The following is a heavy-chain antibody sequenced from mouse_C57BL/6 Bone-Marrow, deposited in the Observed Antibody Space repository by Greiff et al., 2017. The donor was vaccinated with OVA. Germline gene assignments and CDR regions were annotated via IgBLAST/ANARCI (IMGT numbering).Heavy chain of an antibody. CDR1: GFSLSTFGMG. J-gene: IGHJ1*03. V-gene: IGHV8-8*01. Sequence: QVTLKESGPGILQPSQTLSLTCSFSGFSLSTFGMGVGWIRQPSGKGLEWLAHIWWDDDKYYNPALKSRLTTSKDTSKNQVSHKIASVDTADTATYYCSRRANWDGYFDVWGTGTTVTVSS. CDR2: IWWDDDK. CDR3: SRRANWDGYFDV. D-gene: IGHD4-1*01.